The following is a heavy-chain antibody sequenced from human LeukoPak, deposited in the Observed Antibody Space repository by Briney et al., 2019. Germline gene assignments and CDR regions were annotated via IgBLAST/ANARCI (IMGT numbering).Heavy chain of an antibody. J-gene: IGHJ6*03. CDR2: NKQEGSEK. CDR3: ASRYCTGVNCFAASYMCMDV. D-gene: IGHD2-8*02. Sequence: GGSLRPSCAASGLTFSRYWITWFRQARGKWLEWPANNKQEGSEKYYVDSVKGRFTISRDNADRSLYLQMTSLRVEDTAVYFCASRYCTGVNCFAASYMCMDVWGKGTTVTVSS. V-gene: IGHV3-7*01. CDR1: GLTFSRYW.